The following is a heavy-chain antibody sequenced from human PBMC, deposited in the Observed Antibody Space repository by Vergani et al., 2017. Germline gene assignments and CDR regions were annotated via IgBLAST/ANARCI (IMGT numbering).Heavy chain of an antibody. CDR3: ARDGGYYDFWSGYPNWFDP. CDR2: ISSSGSTI. CDR1: GFTFSSYS. D-gene: IGHD3-3*01. J-gene: IGHJ5*02. Sequence: EVQLVESGGGLVKPGGSLRLSCAASGFTFSSYSMNWVRQAPGKGLEWVSYISSSGSTIYYADSVKGRFTISRDNAKNSLYLQMNSLRAEDTAVYYCARDGGYYDFWSGYPNWFDPWGQGTLVTVSS. V-gene: IGHV3-21*04.